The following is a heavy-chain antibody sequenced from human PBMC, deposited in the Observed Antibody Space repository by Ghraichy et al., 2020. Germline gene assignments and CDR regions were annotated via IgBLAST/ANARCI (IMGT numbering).Heavy chain of an antibody. CDR3: ARFTVTYGMDV. D-gene: IGHD4-11*01. CDR2: IYYSGST. J-gene: IGHJ6*02. CDR1: GGSVSSGSYY. V-gene: IGHV4-61*01. Sequence: SQTLSLTCTVSGGSVSSGSYYWSWIRQPPGKGLEWIGYIYYSGSTNYNPSLKSRVTISVDTSKNQFSLKPSSVTAADTAVYYCARFTVTYGMDVWGQGTTVTVSS.